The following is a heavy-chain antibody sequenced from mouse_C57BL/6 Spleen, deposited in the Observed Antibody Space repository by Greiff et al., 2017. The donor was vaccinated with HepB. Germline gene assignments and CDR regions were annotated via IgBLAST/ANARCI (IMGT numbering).Heavy chain of an antibody. CDR3: ARAGNPWDY. Sequence: VQLQQSGPELVKPGASVKISCKASGYTFTDYYMNWVKQSHGKSLEWIGDINPNNGGTSYNQKFKGKATLTVDKSSSTAYMELRSLTSEDSAVYYCARAGNPWDYWGQGTSVTVSS. J-gene: IGHJ4*01. CDR2: INPNNGGT. V-gene: IGHV1-26*01. D-gene: IGHD2-1*01. CDR1: GYTFTDYY.